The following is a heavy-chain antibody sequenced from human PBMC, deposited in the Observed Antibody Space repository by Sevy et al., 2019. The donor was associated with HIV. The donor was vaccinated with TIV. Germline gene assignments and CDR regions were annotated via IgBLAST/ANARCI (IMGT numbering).Heavy chain of an antibody. CDR2: IYWDDDK. Sequence: SGPTLVNPTQTLTLTCTFSGFSLTTSGVGVGWIRQPPGKALEWLALIYWDDDKRYSPSLKSRLTITKDTSKNQVALTMTNMDPVDTATYYCAHRPDNYDILTGYFPNWFDPWGQGTLVTVSS. V-gene: IGHV2-5*02. J-gene: IGHJ5*02. CDR3: AHRPDNYDILTGYFPNWFDP. CDR1: GFSLTTSGVG. D-gene: IGHD3-9*01.